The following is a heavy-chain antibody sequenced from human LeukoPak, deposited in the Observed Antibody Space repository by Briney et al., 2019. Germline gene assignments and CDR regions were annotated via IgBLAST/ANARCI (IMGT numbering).Heavy chain of an antibody. J-gene: IGHJ4*02. CDR3: ARDYRATMIVVGYFDY. D-gene: IGHD3-22*01. Sequence: PGRSLRLSCAASGFTFSSYGMHWVRQAPGKGLEWVAVIWYDGSNKYYADSVKGRFTISRDNSKNTLYLQMNSLRAEDTAVYYCARDYRATMIVVGYFDYWGQGTLVTVSS. V-gene: IGHV3-33*01. CDR2: IWYDGSNK. CDR1: GFTFSSYG.